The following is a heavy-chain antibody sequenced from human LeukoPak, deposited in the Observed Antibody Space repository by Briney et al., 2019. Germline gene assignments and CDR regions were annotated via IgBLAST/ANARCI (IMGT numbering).Heavy chain of an antibody. CDR1: GGSISSDY. CDR3: ARLSGYSSGHYYSDY. V-gene: IGHV4-59*01. J-gene: IGHJ4*02. CDR2: IYYRGST. D-gene: IGHD3-22*01. Sequence: SETLSLTCTVSGGSISSDYWSWIRQPPGKGLEWIRYIYYRGSTNYNPSLKSRVTISVDTSKNQFSLKLSSVTAADTAVYYCARLSGYSSGHYYSDYWGQGTLVTVSS.